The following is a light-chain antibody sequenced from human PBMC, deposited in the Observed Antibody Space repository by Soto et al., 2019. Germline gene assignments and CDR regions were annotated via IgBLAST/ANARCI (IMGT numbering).Light chain of an antibody. CDR2: GAS. J-gene: IGKJ1*01. CDR1: QSISSN. Sequence: EILMTQSPGILSLSPGERATLSCRASQSISSNLAWYQQKPGQAPRLLIFGASTRATGIPARLSGSGSGTEFTLTISSLQSEDFAVYYCQQYNNWPRTFGQGTKVEIK. V-gene: IGKV3-15*01. CDR3: QQYNNWPRT.